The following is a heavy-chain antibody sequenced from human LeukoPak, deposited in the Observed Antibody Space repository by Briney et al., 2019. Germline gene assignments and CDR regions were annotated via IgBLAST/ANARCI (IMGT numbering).Heavy chain of an antibody. CDR3: AAGGRYSYGYFDY. Sequence: PGGSLRLSCAASGFTFSTYTMSWVRQAPGKGLEWVSAISAGGDSTYYADSVKGRLTSSRDNSKNTLYLQMNSLRAEDTAVYYCAAGGRYSYGYFDYWGRGALVTVSS. V-gene: IGHV3-23*01. J-gene: IGHJ4*02. CDR1: GFTFSTYT. D-gene: IGHD5-18*01. CDR2: ISAGGDST.